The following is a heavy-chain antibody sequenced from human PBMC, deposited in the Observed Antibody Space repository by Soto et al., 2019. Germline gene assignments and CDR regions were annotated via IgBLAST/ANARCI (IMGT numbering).Heavy chain of an antibody. CDR3: ATAGDDCSTTTCYVIDY. Sequence: QVQLVQSGAEVKKPGASVKISCKASGYTFTSYAMHWVRQAPGQRLEWMGWINAGNGYTKYSQKFQGRVTVTRDTSPSTAYMELSSLRSEDTAVYYCATAGDDCSTTTCYVIDYWGQGTLVTVSS. J-gene: IGHJ4*02. CDR1: GYTFTSYA. CDR2: INAGNGYT. D-gene: IGHD2-2*01. V-gene: IGHV1-3*01.